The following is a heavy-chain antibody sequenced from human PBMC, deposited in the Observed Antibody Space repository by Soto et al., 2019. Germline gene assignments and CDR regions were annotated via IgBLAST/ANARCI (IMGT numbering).Heavy chain of an antibody. CDR2: ISGTGVST. CDR1: GLTFTSYG. Sequence: GGSLRLCCAASGLTFTSYGMHWVRQAPGKGLEWVSAISGTGVSTYYADSVKGRFTISRDNSKNTLYLQMNSLRAEDTAVYFCAKDRDYYDSTLAFDIWGQGTRVTVSS. CDR3: AKDRDYYDSTLAFDI. J-gene: IGHJ3*02. D-gene: IGHD3-22*01. V-gene: IGHV3-23*01.